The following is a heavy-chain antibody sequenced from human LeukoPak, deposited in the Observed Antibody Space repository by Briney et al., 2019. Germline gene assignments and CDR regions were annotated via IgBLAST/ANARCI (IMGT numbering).Heavy chain of an antibody. Sequence: PSETLSLTCTVSGYSISSGYYWGWIRQPPGKGLEWIGSIHHSGSTYYNPSLKSRVTISVDTSENLFSLNMSSVTAADTAVYYCAREKGSSGWYDYWGQGTLVTVPS. D-gene: IGHD6-19*01. J-gene: IGHJ4*02. CDR2: IHHSGST. CDR1: GYSISSGYY. V-gene: IGHV4-38-2*02. CDR3: AREKGSSGWYDY.